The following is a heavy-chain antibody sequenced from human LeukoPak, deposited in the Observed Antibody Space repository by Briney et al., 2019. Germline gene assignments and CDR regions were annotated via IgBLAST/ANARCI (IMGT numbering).Heavy chain of an antibody. CDR3: AREVRAPAFNFDY. V-gene: IGHV3-30-3*01. D-gene: IGHD2-2*01. J-gene: IGHJ4*02. CDR1: GFTFSSYA. Sequence: GGSLRLSCAASGFTFSSYAMHWVRQAPGKGLEWVAVISYDGSNKYYADSVKGRFTISRDNSKNTLYLQMNSLRAEDTAVYYCAREVRAPAFNFDYWGQGTLVTVSS. CDR2: ISYDGSNK.